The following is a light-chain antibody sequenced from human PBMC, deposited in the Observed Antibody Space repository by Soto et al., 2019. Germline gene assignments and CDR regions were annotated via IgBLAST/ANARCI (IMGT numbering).Light chain of an antibody. J-gene: IGKJ4*01. Sequence: EIVLTQSPATLSLSPGERATLSCRASQSVSSYLAWYQQKPGQAPRLLIYDASNRATGIPARFSGSGSGTDFTINISSLEPEAFAVYYCQQRSNWPLFGGGTKVEIK. CDR1: QSVSSY. V-gene: IGKV3-11*01. CDR3: QQRSNWPL. CDR2: DAS.